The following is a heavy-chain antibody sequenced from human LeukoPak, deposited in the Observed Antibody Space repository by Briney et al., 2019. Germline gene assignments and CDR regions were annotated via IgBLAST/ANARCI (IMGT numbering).Heavy chain of an antibody. V-gene: IGHV1-2*02. CDR3: ARVYDSSGYYSDAFDI. CDR1: GYTFTSYY. J-gene: IGHJ3*02. Sequence: ASVKVSCKASGYTFTSYYMHWVRQAPGQGLEWMGWINPNSGGTNYAQKFQGRVTMTRDTSISTAYMELSRLRSDDTAVYYCARVYDSSGYYSDAFDIWGQGTMVTVSS. CDR2: INPNSGGT. D-gene: IGHD3-22*01.